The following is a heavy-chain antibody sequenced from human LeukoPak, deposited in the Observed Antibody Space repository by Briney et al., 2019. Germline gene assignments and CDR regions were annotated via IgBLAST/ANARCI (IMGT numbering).Heavy chain of an antibody. CDR2: IYYSGST. D-gene: IGHD4-11*01. CDR1: GGSISSGGYY. V-gene: IGHV4-31*03. J-gene: IGHJ5*02. CDR3: ARAYDYSNWFDP. Sequence: SRTLSLTCTVSGGSISSGGYYWSWIRQHPGKGLEWIGYIYYSGSTYYNPSLKSRVTISVDTSKNQFSLKLSSVTAADTAVYYCARAYDYSNWFDPWGQGTLVTVSS.